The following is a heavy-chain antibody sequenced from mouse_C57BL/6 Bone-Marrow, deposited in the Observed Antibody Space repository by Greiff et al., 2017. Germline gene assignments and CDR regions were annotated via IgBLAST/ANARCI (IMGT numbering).Heavy chain of an antibody. CDR3: ARPMFAY. CDR1: GFTFSDYY. J-gene: IGHJ3*01. Sequence: EVKVVESGGGLVQPGGSLKLSCAASGFTFSDYYMYWVRQTPEKRLEWVAYISNGGGCTYYPDTVKGRFTISRDNAKNTLSLHMSRLKSEDTAMXYCARPMFAYWGQGTLVTVSA. CDR2: ISNGGGCT. V-gene: IGHV5-12*01.